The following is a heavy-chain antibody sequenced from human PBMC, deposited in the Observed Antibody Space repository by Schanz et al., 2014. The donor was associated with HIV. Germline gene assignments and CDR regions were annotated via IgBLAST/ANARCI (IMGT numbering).Heavy chain of an antibody. CDR2: IYYSGST. V-gene: IGHV4-31*03. Sequence: QVQLQESGPGLVKPSQTLSLTCTVSGGSISSGGYYWSWIRQHPGKGLEWIGYIYYSGSTYYNPSLKSRVSISVDTSKTRFPLKLSSVTAADTAVYYCARDVPSGGFDYWGQGTLVTVSS. CDR3: ARDVPSGGFDY. CDR1: GGSISSGGYY. D-gene: IGHD3-10*01. J-gene: IGHJ4*02.